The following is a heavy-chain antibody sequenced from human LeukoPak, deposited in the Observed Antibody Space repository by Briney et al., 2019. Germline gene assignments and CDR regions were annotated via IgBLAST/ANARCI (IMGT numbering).Heavy chain of an antibody. CDR1: GGSIGSYY. V-gene: IGHV4-59*08. Sequence: SETLSLTCTVSGGSIGSYYWSWIRQSPGKGLDWIGYIYYTGSTDYNPSLKSRVTISVDTSKNQFSLKLTSVTAPDTAVYYCARHISGNYGGYFDYWGQGTLVTVSS. CDR2: IYYTGST. D-gene: IGHD1-26*01. CDR3: ARHISGNYGGYFDY. J-gene: IGHJ4*02.